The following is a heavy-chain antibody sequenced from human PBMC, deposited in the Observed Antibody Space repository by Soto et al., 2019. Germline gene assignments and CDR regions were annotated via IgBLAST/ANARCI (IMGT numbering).Heavy chain of an antibody. CDR2: ISGSGGST. CDR3: AKEDNSGLFDY. Sequence: LRLSCAASGFTFSTYAKSWVRQAPGKGLEWVSSISGSGGSTYYADSVKGRFTISRDNSKNTLYLQMNSLRAEDTAVYYCAKEDNSGLFDYWGQGTLVTVSS. CDR1: GFTFSTYA. V-gene: IGHV3-23*01. J-gene: IGHJ4*02. D-gene: IGHD3-22*01.